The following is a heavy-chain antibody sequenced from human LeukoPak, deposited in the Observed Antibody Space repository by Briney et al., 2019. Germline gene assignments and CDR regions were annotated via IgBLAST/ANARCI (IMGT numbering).Heavy chain of an antibody. CDR3: ARVVVLITKRDFDY. CDR2: INQDGSDK. V-gene: IGHV3-7*01. J-gene: IGHJ4*02. Sequence: GGSLRLSCAAFGFAFRNYWMTWVRQAPGKGLEWVANINQDGSDKYYVDSVKGRFTISRDNAKNSLYLQMNSLRAEDTAVYYCARVVVLITKRDFDYWGQGTLVTVSS. D-gene: IGHD3-22*01. CDR1: GFAFRNYW.